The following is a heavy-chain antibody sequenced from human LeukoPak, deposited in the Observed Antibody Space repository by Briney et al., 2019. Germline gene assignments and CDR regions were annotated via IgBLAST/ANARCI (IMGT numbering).Heavy chain of an antibody. V-gene: IGHV4-39*07. CDR3: ARGSMVRGVPPRDLDY. D-gene: IGHD3-10*01. CDR2: IYYSGST. Sequence: SETLSLTCTVSGGSISSSSYYWGWIRQPPGKGLEWIGSIYYSGSTYYNPSLKSRVTISVDTSKNQFSLKLSSVTAADTAVYYCARGSMVRGVPPRDLDYWGQGTLVTVSS. CDR1: GGSISSSSYY. J-gene: IGHJ4*02.